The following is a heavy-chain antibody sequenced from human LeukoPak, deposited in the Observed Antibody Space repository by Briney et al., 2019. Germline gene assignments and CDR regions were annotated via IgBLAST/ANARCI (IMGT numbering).Heavy chain of an antibody. D-gene: IGHD6-6*01. CDR1: GVTFSNYG. Sequence: GGPLRLSCAASGVTFSNYGKMGLRESPGKGLEWVSDINESGGGTYKADSVKGRFTISRDKSKDKMYLQMKSLRAEDTAVYYCAKRVPYCSSSGFFDSWGQGTLVTVSS. J-gene: IGHJ4*02. CDR2: INESGGGT. CDR3: AKRVPYCSSSGFFDS. V-gene: IGHV3-23*01.